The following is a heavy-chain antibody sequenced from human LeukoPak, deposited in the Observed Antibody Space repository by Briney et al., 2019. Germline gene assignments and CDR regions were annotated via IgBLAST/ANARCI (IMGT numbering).Heavy chain of an antibody. D-gene: IGHD3-10*01. CDR2: IGTSITSK. J-gene: IGHJ6*03. CDR3: ARVSGLFFGDRRLYYYYMDV. V-gene: IGHV3-48*01. Sequence: QSGGSLRLSCAASGFTFSSYWMSWIRQAPGKGLEWISYIGTSITSKYYADSVKGRFTVSRDNAKNSVYLQMSSLRAEDTAVYYCARVSGLFFGDRRLYYYYMDVWGRGTTVTVSS. CDR1: GFTFSSYW.